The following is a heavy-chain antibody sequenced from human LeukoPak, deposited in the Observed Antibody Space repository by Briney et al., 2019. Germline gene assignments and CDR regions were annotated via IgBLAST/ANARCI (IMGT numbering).Heavy chain of an antibody. Sequence: GGSLRLSCAASGFTFSSYAMSWVRQAPGKGLEWVSAISGSGGSTYYADSVKGRFTISRDNSKNTLYLQMNSLRAEDTAVYYCAKELHDYGDPPGAFDIWGQGTMVTVSS. V-gene: IGHV3-23*01. CDR1: GFTFSSYA. J-gene: IGHJ3*02. CDR3: AKELHDYGDPPGAFDI. CDR2: ISGSGGST. D-gene: IGHD4-17*01.